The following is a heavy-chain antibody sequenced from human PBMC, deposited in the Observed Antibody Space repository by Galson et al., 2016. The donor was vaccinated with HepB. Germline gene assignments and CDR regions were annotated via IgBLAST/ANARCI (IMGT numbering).Heavy chain of an antibody. V-gene: IGHV1-18*01. CDR2: ISADNGKT. Sequence: SVKVSCKASGYAFSSYGISWVRQAPGQGLEWMGWISADNGKTNYAQKLQGRVTMTTDTSTSTAYMELRSLRSDDTAVYYCARDLGIAVAGSVDYWGQGTLVTVSS. CDR3: ARDLGIAVAGSVDY. J-gene: IGHJ4*02. D-gene: IGHD6-19*01. CDR1: GYAFSSYG.